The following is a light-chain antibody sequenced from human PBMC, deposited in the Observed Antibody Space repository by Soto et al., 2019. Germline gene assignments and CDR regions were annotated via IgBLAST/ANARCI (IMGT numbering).Light chain of an antibody. CDR2: DAS. J-gene: IGKJ5*01. CDR1: QSVSSY. V-gene: IGKV3-11*01. Sequence: ILLVHISSTLSLSPGKRATLSCRASQSVSSYLAWYQQKPGQAPRLLIYDASNRATGIPARFSGSGSGTDFTLTISSLEPEDFAVYYCQQRSDWPPITFCQGTLLEVK. CDR3: QQRSDWPPIT.